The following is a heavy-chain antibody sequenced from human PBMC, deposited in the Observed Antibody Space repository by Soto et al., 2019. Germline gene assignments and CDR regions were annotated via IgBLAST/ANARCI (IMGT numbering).Heavy chain of an antibody. Sequence: EVQLVESGGGLVQPGGSLRLSCAASGFTFSSYWMSWVGQAPGKWLEWVANIKQDGSEKYYVDSVKGRFTISRDNAKNSLYLQMNSLRAEDTAVYYCAREGWLQFQYRVLDYWGQGTLVTVSS. D-gene: IGHD5-12*01. CDR3: AREGWLQFQYRVLDY. CDR1: GFTFSSYW. J-gene: IGHJ4*02. V-gene: IGHV3-7*03. CDR2: IKQDGSEK.